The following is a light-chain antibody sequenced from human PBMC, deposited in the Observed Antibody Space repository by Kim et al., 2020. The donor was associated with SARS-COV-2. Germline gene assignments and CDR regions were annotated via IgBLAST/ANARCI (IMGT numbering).Light chain of an antibody. CDR1: SNNVGNEG. CDR2: RDN. V-gene: IGLV10-54*04. J-gene: IGLJ3*02. Sequence: RQTATLTCTGNSNNVGNEGVVVQHQHQGHPPKLLSYRDNNRTSEISERFSASMSGNTASLTITGLQPEDEADYYCSAWDSSLSAWVFGGGTHLTDL. CDR3: SAWDSSLSAWV.